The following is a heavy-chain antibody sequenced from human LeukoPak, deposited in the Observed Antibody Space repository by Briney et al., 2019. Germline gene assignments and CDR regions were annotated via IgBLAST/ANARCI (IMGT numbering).Heavy chain of an antibody. D-gene: IGHD3/OR15-3a*01. V-gene: IGHV3-23*01. CDR1: GFTFSSYS. J-gene: IGHJ4*02. Sequence: PGGSLRLSCAASGFTFSSYSMNWVRQAPGKGLEWVSSITGSGGNTYYADSAKGRFTISRDDSKNTLYLQMNSLRAEDAAVYYCGRDRGLASLDYWGQGTLVTVSS. CDR3: GRDRGLASLDY. CDR2: ITGSGGNT.